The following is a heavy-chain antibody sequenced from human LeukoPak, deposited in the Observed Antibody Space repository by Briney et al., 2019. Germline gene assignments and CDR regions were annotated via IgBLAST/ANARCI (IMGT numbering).Heavy chain of an antibody. V-gene: IGHV3-21*01. CDR2: ISISSNYI. Sequence: PGGSLRLSCAASGFTFSRYRMNWVRQARGEGLEWVSSISISSNYIYYADLVKGRFTISRDNAKNSLYLQMNSLRAEDTAVYYCARNATVTDYWGQGTLVTVSS. J-gene: IGHJ4*02. D-gene: IGHD4-17*01. CDR3: ARNATVTDY. CDR1: GFTFSRYR.